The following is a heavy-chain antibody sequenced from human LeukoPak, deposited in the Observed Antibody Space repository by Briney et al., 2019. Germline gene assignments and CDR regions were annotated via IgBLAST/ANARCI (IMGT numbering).Heavy chain of an antibody. CDR1: GFTFSNAW. Sequence: GGSLRLSCAASGFTFSNAWMSWVRQAPGKGLEWVSIIYSGGATYYADSVKGRFTISRDNSKNTLYLQMNSLRAEDTAVYYCAREVLDTAMALGYWGQGTLVTVSS. D-gene: IGHD5-18*01. J-gene: IGHJ4*02. CDR3: AREVLDTAMALGY. V-gene: IGHV3-66*01. CDR2: IYSGGAT.